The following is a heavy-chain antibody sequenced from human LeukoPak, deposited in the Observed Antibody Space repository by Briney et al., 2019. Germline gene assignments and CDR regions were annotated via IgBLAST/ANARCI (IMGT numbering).Heavy chain of an antibody. V-gene: IGHV3-30*04. D-gene: IGHD2-15*01. CDR2: ISSDGSNE. J-gene: IGHJ4*02. Sequence: GVSLRLSCAASGFTFTSYSMHWVRQAPGKGLEWVALISSDGSNEKYADSVKGRFTISRDNSKNTLYPQMNSLRAEDTAMYYCASQMVAASSYWGQGTLVTVSS. CDR3: ASQMVAASSY. CDR1: GFTFTSYS.